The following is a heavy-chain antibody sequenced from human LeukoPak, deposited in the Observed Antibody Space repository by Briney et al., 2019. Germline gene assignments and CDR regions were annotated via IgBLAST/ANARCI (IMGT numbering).Heavy chain of an antibody. D-gene: IGHD1-26*01. V-gene: IGHV4-4*07. CDR1: GDSISSYY. Sequence: SETLSLTCTVSGDSISSYYWSCIRQPAGKGLEWIGRIYSSGSTNYNPSLKSRVTMSVDTSKNQFSLKLSSVTAADTAVYYCARETRVGGYYYYYMDVWGKGTTVTVSS. CDR2: IYSSGST. J-gene: IGHJ6*03. CDR3: ARETRVGGYYYYYMDV.